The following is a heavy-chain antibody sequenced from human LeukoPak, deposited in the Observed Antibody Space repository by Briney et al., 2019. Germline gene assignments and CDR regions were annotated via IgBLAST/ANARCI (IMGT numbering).Heavy chain of an antibody. CDR3: ARDYCGSTSCYGAAFDY. V-gene: IGHV3-30*02. J-gene: IGHJ4*02. CDR2: IRYDGSNK. CDR1: GFTFSSYG. Sequence: GGSLRLSCAASGFTFSSYGMHWVRQAPGKGLEWVAFIRYDGSNKYYADSVKGRFTISRDNSKNTLYLQMNSLRAEDTAVYYCARDYCGSTSCYGAAFDYWGQGTLVTVSS. D-gene: IGHD2-2*01.